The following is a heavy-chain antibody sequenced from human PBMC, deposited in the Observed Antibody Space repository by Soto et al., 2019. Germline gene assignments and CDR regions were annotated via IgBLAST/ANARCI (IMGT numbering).Heavy chain of an antibody. D-gene: IGHD6-13*01. CDR3: ARKLIAASGTLEY. CDR2: INPNTGVT. CDR1: GYSFTGYY. J-gene: IGHJ4*02. Sequence: ASVKVSCKASGYSFTGYYLHWVLQAPGQGVEWMGWINPNTGVTSFAQNFQGRVTMTRDTSIRTAYMELSWLRSDDTAIYYCARKLIAASGTLEYWGQGTMVTVSS. V-gene: IGHV1-2*02.